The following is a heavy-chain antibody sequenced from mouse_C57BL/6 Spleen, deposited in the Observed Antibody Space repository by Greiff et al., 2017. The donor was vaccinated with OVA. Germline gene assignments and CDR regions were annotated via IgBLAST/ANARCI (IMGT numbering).Heavy chain of an antibody. CDR3: ARGDDSRYCDMDV. CDR1: GYNFNTSP. CDR2: FHPSNDDT. D-gene: IGHD2-4*01. Sequence: VQLQQSGAELVKPGASVKMSCTASGYNFNTSPIEWMKQNHEQSLEWIGNFHPSNDDTKYNQKFKGKATLTVEKSSSTVYLELSRLTSDDSVVYYCARGDDSRYCDMDVWGTGTTVTVSS. V-gene: IGHV1-47*01. J-gene: IGHJ1*03.